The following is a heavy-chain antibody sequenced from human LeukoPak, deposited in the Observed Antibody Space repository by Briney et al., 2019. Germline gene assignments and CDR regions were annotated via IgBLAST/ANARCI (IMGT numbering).Heavy chain of an antibody. CDR3: ARGPASGGGVPPGAFDL. D-gene: IGHD6-25*01. J-gene: IGHJ3*01. CDR1: GVSISNYY. V-gene: IGHV4-4*07. Sequence: LETLSFTCTVSGVSISNYYWSWIRQPAGKGLEWIGRIYASGTINYNPSLRSRVTMSVDTSKNQFSLQLTSVTGADTAVYYCARGPASGGGVPPGAFDLWGQGTMVTVSS. CDR2: IYASGTI.